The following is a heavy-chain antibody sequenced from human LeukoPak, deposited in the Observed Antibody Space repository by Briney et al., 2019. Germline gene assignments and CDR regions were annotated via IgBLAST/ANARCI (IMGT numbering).Heavy chain of an antibody. Sequence: GGSLRLSCAASGFTFSSYAMSWVRQAPGKGLEWVASIKQDESEKYYVDSVKGRFTTSRDNAKSSLYLQMNALRGEDTAVYYCARLVGDVTTWDCWGQGTLVTVSS. CDR3: ARLVGDVTTWDC. V-gene: IGHV3-7*03. CDR1: GFTFSSYA. J-gene: IGHJ4*02. CDR2: IKQDESEK. D-gene: IGHD1-26*01.